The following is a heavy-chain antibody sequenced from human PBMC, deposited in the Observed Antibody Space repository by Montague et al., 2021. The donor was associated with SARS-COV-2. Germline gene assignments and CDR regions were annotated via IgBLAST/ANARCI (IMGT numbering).Heavy chain of an antibody. V-gene: IGHV4-59*08. CDR2: IHHNGST. CDR3: ATQAGGFTSGSLDH. Sequence: SETLSFTCTVPGGSINSFYWSWVRQSPGKRMEWIGYIHHNGSTKYNPSLQSRVTMSLDTSRNQLSLKLSSVTAADTAIYYCATQAGGFTSGSLDHWGQGTLVTVSS. CDR1: GGSINSFY. J-gene: IGHJ4*02. D-gene: IGHD6-13*01.